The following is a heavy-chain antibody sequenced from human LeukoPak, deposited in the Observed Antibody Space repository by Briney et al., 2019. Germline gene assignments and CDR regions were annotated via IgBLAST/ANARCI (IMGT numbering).Heavy chain of an antibody. CDR3: AKEGSSGSYYDS. D-gene: IGHD3-10*01. V-gene: IGHV3-23*01. Sequence: GGPLRLSCAASGFTFSTYSMNWVRQAPGKGLEWVSGISGSGGSTYYADSVKGRFTISRDNSKNTLYVQMNSLRAEDTAVYYCAKEGSSGSYYDSWGQGTLVTVSS. CDR1: GFTFSTYS. CDR2: ISGSGGST. J-gene: IGHJ5*01.